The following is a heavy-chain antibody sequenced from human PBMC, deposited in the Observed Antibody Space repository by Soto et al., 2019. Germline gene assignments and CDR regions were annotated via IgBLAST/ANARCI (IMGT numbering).Heavy chain of an antibody. J-gene: IGHJ5*02. V-gene: IGHV3-30-3*01. Sequence: QVQLVESGGGVVQPGRSLRLSCAASGLTIRSYAMHWVRQAPGKGLEWVAVISYDGSKKFHADAVKGRFTISRDNSKNTLYLQMNSLRAEATAVYYCARDRAVAAPNWFDPWGQGTLVTVSS. D-gene: IGHD6-19*01. CDR3: ARDRAVAAPNWFDP. CDR2: ISYDGSKK. CDR1: GLTIRSYA.